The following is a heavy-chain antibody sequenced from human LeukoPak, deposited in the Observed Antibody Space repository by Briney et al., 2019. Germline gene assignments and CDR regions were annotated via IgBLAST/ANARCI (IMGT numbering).Heavy chain of an antibody. J-gene: IGHJ4*02. CDR3: ARAPTVTSNGFDF. CDR1: GGSISSGGYS. D-gene: IGHD4-17*01. V-gene: IGHV4-30-2*01. Sequence: SQTLSLTCAVSGGSISSGGYSWSWIRQPPGRGLEWIGYIYHSGGTYYNPSLKSRVTISVDRSKNQFSLKLSSVTAADTAVYYCARAPTVTSNGFDFWGQGTLVTVSS. CDR2: IYHSGGT.